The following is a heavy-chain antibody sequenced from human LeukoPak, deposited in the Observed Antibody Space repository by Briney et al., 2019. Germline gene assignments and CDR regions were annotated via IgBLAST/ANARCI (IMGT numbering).Heavy chain of an antibody. V-gene: IGHV4-38-2*02. CDR3: ARDRATVVTPGAFDI. J-gene: IGHJ3*02. Sequence: GSLRLSCAASGFTFTDHYMSWIRQPPGKGLEWVGSIYYSGRTYYNPSLKSRVTISVDTSKNQFSLKLSSVTAADTAVYYCARDRATVVTPGAFDIWGQGTMVTVSS. CDR2: IYYSGRT. CDR1: GFTFTDHY. D-gene: IGHD4-23*01.